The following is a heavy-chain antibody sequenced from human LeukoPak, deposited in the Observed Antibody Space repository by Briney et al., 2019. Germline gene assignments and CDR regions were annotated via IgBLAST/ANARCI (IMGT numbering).Heavy chain of an antibody. CDR2: IYYSGST. V-gene: IGHV4-30-4*02. D-gene: IGHD1-14*01. CDR3: ARETIWPEGFDP. CDR1: GGSISSGDYY. J-gene: IGHJ5*02. Sequence: PSETLSLTCTVSGGSISSGDYYWSWIRQPPGKGLEWIGYIYYSGSTYYNPSLKSRVTISVDTSKNQFSLKLSSVTAADTAVYYCARETIWPEGFDPWGQGTLVTVSS.